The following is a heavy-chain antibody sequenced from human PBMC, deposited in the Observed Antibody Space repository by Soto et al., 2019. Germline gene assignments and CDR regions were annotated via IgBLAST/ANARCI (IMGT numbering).Heavy chain of an antibody. CDR1: DYTFTSYG. CDR3: ARVGYSSGDYFDY. Sequence: QVQLVQSGAEVKQPGASVKVSCKASDYTFTSYGISWVRQAPGQGLEWMGWISGYNSDTNYAQKVLGRVTMTTDTSTSTAYMEVRSLRSDDTAMYYCARVGYSSGDYFDYWGQGTLVTVSS. J-gene: IGHJ4*02. D-gene: IGHD6-19*01. V-gene: IGHV1-18*01. CDR2: ISGYNSDT.